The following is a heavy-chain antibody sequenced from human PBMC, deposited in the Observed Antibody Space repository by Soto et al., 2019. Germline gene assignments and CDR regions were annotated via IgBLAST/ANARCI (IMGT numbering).Heavy chain of an antibody. J-gene: IGHJ5*02. CDR2: IYYSGST. V-gene: IGHV4-31*03. Sequence: SETLSLTCTVSGGSISSGGYYWSWIRQHPGKGLEWIGYIYYSGSTYYNPSLKSRVTISVDTSKNQFSLKLSSVTAADTAVYYCARAEEMPTGWFDPWGQGTLVTVS. D-gene: IGHD4-17*01. CDR1: GGSISSGGYY. CDR3: ARAEEMPTGWFDP.